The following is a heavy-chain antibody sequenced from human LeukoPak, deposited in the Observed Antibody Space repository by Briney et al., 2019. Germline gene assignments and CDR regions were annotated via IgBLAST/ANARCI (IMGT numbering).Heavy chain of an antibody. CDR3: AREISRGYSGYYRSFGDAFDI. Sequence: GGSLRLSCAASGFTFSTYWMHWVRQAPGKGLVWVSRINSDGSSTSYADSVKGRFTISRDNAKSTLYLQMNSLRAEDTAVYYCAREISRGYSGYYRSFGDAFDIWGQGTMVTVSS. CDR2: INSDGSST. J-gene: IGHJ3*02. D-gene: IGHD5-12*01. CDR1: GFTFSTYW. V-gene: IGHV3-74*01.